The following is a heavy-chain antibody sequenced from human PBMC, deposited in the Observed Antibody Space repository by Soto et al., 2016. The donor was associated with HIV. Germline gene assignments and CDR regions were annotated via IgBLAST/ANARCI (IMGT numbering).Heavy chain of an antibody. D-gene: IGHD5-12*01. V-gene: IGHV4-59*01. Sequence: VQLQESGPGLVKPSETLSLTCTVSGGSISSYYWNWIRQPPGKGLEWIGNIFESGSTNYNPSLKSRVSILVDTSKNRFSLKLSSVTAADTAVYYCARGRDGYNQFDYWGQGTLVTVSS. CDR1: GGSISSYY. CDR3: ARGRDGYNQFDY. J-gene: IGHJ4*02. CDR2: IFESGST.